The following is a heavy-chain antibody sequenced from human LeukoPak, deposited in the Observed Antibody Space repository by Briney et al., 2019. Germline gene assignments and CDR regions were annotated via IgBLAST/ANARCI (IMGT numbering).Heavy chain of an antibody. CDR2: IYSGGST. CDR1: GFTVSSNY. J-gene: IGHJ3*02. Sequence: GGSLRLSCAASGFTVSSNYMSWVRQAPGKGLEWVSVIYSGGSTYYADSVKGRFTISRHNSKNTLYLQMNSLRAEDTAVYYCAAGSGWYADAFDIWGQGTMVTVSS. V-gene: IGHV3-53*04. D-gene: IGHD6-19*01. CDR3: AAGSGWYADAFDI.